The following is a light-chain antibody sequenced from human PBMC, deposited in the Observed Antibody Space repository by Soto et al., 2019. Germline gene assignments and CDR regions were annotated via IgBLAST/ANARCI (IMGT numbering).Light chain of an antibody. CDR1: QSIGNW. CDR2: KSS. Sequence: DIQMTQSPSTLSASVGDRVTITCRASQSIGNWLAWYQHKPGKAPKLLIYKSSNLERGVPSRYSGSGSGTEFTLTINSLQPDDFATYCCQQYGKYSPYTFGEGTKLEIK. J-gene: IGKJ2*01. CDR3: QQYGKYSPYT. V-gene: IGKV1-5*03.